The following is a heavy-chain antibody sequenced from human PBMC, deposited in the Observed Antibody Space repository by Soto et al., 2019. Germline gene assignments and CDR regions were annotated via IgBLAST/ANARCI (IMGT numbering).Heavy chain of an antibody. J-gene: IGHJ5*02. CDR3: ASHVSGNWFDP. CDR2: TNPGDSDT. V-gene: IGHV5-51*01. CDR1: GYSFSRYW. Sequence: PGESLKISCNGFGYSFSRYWIGWVRQMPGKGLEWMGITNPGDSDTRYSPSFQGQVTISVDKSISTAYLQWSSLKASDTAMYYCASHVSGNWFDPWGQGTQVTVSS. D-gene: IGHD1-26*01.